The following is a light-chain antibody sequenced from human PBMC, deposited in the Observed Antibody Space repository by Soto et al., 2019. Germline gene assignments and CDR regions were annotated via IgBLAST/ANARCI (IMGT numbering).Light chain of an antibody. CDR1: QTISSW. CDR3: QHYNSYSEA. V-gene: IGKV1-5*03. CDR2: KAS. Sequence: DIQMTQSPSTLSGSVGARVTITCRASQTISSWLAWYQQKQGKAPKLLIYKASTLKSGVPSRFSGSGSGTEGTITISSLQPDDFATYYCQHYNSYSEAFGQGTKVDIK. J-gene: IGKJ1*01.